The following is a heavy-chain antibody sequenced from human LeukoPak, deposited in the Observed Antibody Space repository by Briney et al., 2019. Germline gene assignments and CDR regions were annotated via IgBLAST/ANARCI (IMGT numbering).Heavy chain of an antibody. CDR3: ARANSPYCGGDCYSAYYFDN. D-gene: IGHD2-21*02. J-gene: IGHJ4*01. CDR2: IYYSGST. Sequence: SETLSLTCTVSGGSISSYYWSWIRQPPGKGLEWIGYIYYSGSTNYNPSLKSRVTISVDTSKNQFSLKLSSVTAADTAVYYCARANSPYCGGDCYSAYYFDNWGPGTLVTVSS. V-gene: IGHV4-59*01. CDR1: GGSISSYY.